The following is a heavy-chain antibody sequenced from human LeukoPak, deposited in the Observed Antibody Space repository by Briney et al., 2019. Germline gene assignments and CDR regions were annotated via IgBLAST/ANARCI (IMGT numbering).Heavy chain of an antibody. Sequence: ASVKVSCKASGYTFTSYDINWVRQATGQGLEWMGWMNPNSGNTGYAQKFQGRVTITRNTSISTAYMELSSLRSEDTAVYYCARGSRVRGTKRNYYYYYMDVWGKGTTVTVSS. V-gene: IGHV1-8*03. J-gene: IGHJ6*03. CDR3: ARGSRVRGTKRNYYYYYMDV. CDR2: MNPNSGNT. CDR1: GYTFTSYD. D-gene: IGHD3-10*01.